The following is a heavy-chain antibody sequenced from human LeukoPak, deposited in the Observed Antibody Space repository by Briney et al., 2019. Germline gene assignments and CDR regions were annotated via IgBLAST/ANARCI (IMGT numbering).Heavy chain of an antibody. Sequence: PGGSLRLSCAVSGFTFTSYAIAWVRQAPGKGLEWVSTISGSGGSTYYADSVKGRFTISRDNAKNSLYLQMNSLRAEDTAVYYCAREADDGVYYFDYWGQGTLVTVSS. CDR2: ISGSGGST. CDR3: AREADDGVYYFDY. D-gene: IGHD5-24*01. CDR1: GFTFTSYA. J-gene: IGHJ4*02. V-gene: IGHV3-23*01.